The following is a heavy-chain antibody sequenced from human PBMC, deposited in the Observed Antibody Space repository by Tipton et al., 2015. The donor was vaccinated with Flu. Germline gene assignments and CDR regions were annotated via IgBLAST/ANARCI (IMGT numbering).Heavy chain of an antibody. CDR1: GYSFTSYW. D-gene: IGHD3-22*01. Sequence: MQLVQSGAEVKKPGESLKISCKTSGYSFTSYWIAWVRQRPGKRLEWMGIIYPGDSETTYSPSFQGQVSISADKSIRTAYLQWSPLKASDSAMYFCARLTYYDTVGYYSGAFDYWGQGTLVTVYS. J-gene: IGHJ4*02. V-gene: IGHV5-51*01. CDR3: ARLTYYDTVGYYSGAFDY. CDR2: IYPGDSET.